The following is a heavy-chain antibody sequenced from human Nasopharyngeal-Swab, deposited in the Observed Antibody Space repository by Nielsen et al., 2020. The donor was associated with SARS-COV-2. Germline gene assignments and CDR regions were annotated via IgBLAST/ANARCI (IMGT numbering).Heavy chain of an antibody. V-gene: IGHV1-46*01. D-gene: IGHD3-16*02. CDR2: INPSGGST. CDR1: GYTFTSYY. CDR3: ARGRGVNDYVWGSYRKSDAFDI. J-gene: IGHJ3*02. Sequence: ASVKVSCKASGYTFTSYYMHWVRQAPGQGLEWMGIINPSGGSTSYAHKFQGRVTMTRDTSTSTVYMELSSLRSEDTAVYYCARGRGVNDYVWGSYRKSDAFDIWGQGTMVTVSS.